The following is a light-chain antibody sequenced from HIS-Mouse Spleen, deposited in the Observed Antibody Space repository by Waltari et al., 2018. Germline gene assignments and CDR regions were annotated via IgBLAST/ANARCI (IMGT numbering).Light chain of an antibody. CDR2: DVS. V-gene: IGLV2-11*01. CDR1: SIDVGGYNY. CDR3: CSYAGSYTYV. J-gene: IGLJ1*01. Sequence: QSALTQPRPVSGSPGQSVTIPCTGTSIDVGGYNYVSWYQQHPGKAPKLMIYDVSKRPSGVPDRFSGSKSGNMASLTISGLQAEDEADYYCCSYAGSYTYVFGTGTKVTVL.